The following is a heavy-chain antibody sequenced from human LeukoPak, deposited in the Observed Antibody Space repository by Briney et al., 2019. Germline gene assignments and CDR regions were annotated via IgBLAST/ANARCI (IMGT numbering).Heavy chain of an antibody. D-gene: IGHD3-22*01. J-gene: IGHJ4*02. CDR3: ATTQINYDSSGYELSGFDY. CDR1: GGTFSSYA. V-gene: IGHV1-69*06. Sequence: ASVKVSCKASGGTFSSYAISWVRQAPGQGLGWMGGIIPIFGTAKYAQKFQGRVTITADKSTSTAYMELSSLRSEDTAVYYCATTQINYDSSGYELSGFDYWGQGTLVTVSS. CDR2: IIPIFGTA.